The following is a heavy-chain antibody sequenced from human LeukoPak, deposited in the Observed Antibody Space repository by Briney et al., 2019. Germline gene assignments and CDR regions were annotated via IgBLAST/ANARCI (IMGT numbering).Heavy chain of an antibody. Sequence: RASVKVSCKASGGTFSSYAISWVRQAPGQGLEWMGGIIPIFGTANYAQKFQGRVTITTDESTSTAYMELSSLRSEDTAVYYCARGPLYGLYYFDYWGQGTLVTVSS. CDR1: GGTFSSYA. CDR2: IIPIFGTA. CDR3: ARGPLYGLYYFDY. D-gene: IGHD2-2*02. J-gene: IGHJ4*02. V-gene: IGHV1-69*05.